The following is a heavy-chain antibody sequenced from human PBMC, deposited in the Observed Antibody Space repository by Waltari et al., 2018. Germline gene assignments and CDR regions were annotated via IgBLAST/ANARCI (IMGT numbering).Heavy chain of an antibody. CDR1: GYTLSDYW. CDR2: IYPGDSDT. Sequence: EVRRVQSGAEVKKPGESLKISCQASGYTLSDYWIGWVRQMPGKGLEWMGVIYPGDSDTQYSPSFQGQVTISVDKSINTAYLHWSSLKASDTAIYFCARRRGDYSDFNYWGQGTLVTVSS. D-gene: IGHD4-4*01. V-gene: IGHV5-51*01. CDR3: ARRRGDYSDFNY. J-gene: IGHJ4*02.